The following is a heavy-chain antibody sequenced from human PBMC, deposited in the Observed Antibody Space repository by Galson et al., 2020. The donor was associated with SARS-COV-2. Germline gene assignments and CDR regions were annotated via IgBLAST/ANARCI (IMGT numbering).Heavy chain of an antibody. Sequence: KIGESLKISCKGSGYSFTSYWIGWVRQMPGKGLEWMGIIYPGDSDTRYSPSFQGQVTISADKSISTAYLQWSSLKASDTAMYYCARQSSGWYYDYAHPFDYWGQGTLVTVSS. CDR1: GYSFTSYW. J-gene: IGHJ4*02. CDR2: IYPGDSDT. CDR3: ARQSSGWYYDYAHPFDY. D-gene: IGHD6-19*01. V-gene: IGHV5-51*01.